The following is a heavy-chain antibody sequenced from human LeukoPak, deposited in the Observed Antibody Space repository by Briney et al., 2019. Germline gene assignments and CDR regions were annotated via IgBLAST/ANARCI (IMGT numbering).Heavy chain of an antibody. CDR2: ITGPGGST. V-gene: IGHV3-23*01. CDR1: GFTFSTYA. Sequence: PGGSLRPSCAASGFTFSTYAMSWVRRTPGKGLEWVSAITGPGGSTYYADSVKGRFTTSRDNSKNTLYLQMNSLRAEDTAVYYCAKDPPILRWSFDYWGQGTLVTVSS. CDR3: AKDPPILRWSFDY. J-gene: IGHJ4*02. D-gene: IGHD4-23*01.